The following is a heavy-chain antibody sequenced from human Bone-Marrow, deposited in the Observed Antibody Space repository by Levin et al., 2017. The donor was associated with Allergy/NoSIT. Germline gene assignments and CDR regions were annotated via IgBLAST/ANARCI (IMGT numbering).Heavy chain of an antibody. J-gene: IGHJ4*02. CDR2: ISGSGGST. CDR3: AKSSIPNIVVVPAANDYFDY. V-gene: IGHV3-23*01. Sequence: GESLKISCAASGFTFSSYAMSWVRQAPGKGLEWVSAISGSGGSTYYADSVKGRFTISRDNSKNTLYLQMNSLRAEDTAVYYCAKSSIPNIVVVPAANDYFDYWGQGTLVTVSS. D-gene: IGHD2-2*01. CDR1: GFTFSSYA.